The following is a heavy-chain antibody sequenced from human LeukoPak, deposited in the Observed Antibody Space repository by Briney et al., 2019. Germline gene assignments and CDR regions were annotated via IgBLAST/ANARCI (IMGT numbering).Heavy chain of an antibody. Sequence: SETLSLTCTVSGGSISSYYWSWIRQPPGKGLEWIGYIYYSGSTNYNPSLKSRVTISVDTSKNQFSLKLSSVTAADTAVYYCARDGEIKFDPWGQGTLVTVSS. CDR1: GGSISSYY. J-gene: IGHJ5*02. CDR2: IYYSGST. V-gene: IGHV4-59*01. CDR3: ARDGEIKFDP. D-gene: IGHD4-17*01.